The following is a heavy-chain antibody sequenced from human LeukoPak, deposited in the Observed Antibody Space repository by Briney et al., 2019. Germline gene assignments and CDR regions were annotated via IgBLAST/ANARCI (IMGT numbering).Heavy chain of an antibody. Sequence: GGSLRLSCAASGFTFSSYAMHWVRQAPGKGLEWVAVISYDGSNKYYADSVKGRFTISRDNSKNTLYLQMNSLRAEDTAVYYCARARLRYFDWLVYWGQGTLVTVSS. CDR2: ISYDGSNK. CDR3: ARARLRYFDWLVY. J-gene: IGHJ4*02. CDR1: GFTFSSYA. V-gene: IGHV3-30-3*01. D-gene: IGHD3-9*01.